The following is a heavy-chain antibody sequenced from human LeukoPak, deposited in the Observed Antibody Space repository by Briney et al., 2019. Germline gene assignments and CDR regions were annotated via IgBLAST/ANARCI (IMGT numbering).Heavy chain of an antibody. V-gene: IGHV3-48*01. CDR3: ARRAGDYSHPYDY. J-gene: IGHJ4*02. CDR1: GFTFSSYS. Sequence: GGSLRLSCAASGFTFSSYSMMWVRQAPGKGLEWVSYISSSSTTIHYADSVKGRFTISRDNAKNSVYLQMNSLRAEDTAVYYCARRAGDYSHPYDYWGQGTLVTVSS. D-gene: IGHD3-22*01. CDR2: ISSSSTTI.